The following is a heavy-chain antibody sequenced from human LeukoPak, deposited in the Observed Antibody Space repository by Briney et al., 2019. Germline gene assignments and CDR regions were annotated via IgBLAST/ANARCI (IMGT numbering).Heavy chain of an antibody. D-gene: IGHD3-10*01. CDR2: LSDSGYGT. V-gene: IGHV3-23*01. CDR3: AKDTRGLKPYYFDH. CDR1: GFTFRSYA. Sequence: GGSLRLSCAASGFTFRSYATNWVRQAPGKGLEWVSGLSDSGYGTYYADSVKGRFTISRDNSKNTLYLQMNSLRAEDTAVYYCAKDTRGLKPYYFDHWGQGIMVTVSS. J-gene: IGHJ4*02.